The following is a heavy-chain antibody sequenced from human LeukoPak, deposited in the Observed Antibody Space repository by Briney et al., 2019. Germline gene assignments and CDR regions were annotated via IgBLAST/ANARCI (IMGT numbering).Heavy chain of an antibody. CDR2: ISVSCGST. V-gene: IGHV3-23*01. J-gene: IGHJ5*02. CDR1: GFTLSSYS. Sequence: PGGSLRLFCSASGFTLSSYSMSWVRQAPGKGLEGVSAISVSCGSTYYADSVNGRYTISRDNSQNTLYLQMNSLRAEDTAVYYCAKDLGAWGQGTLVTVSS. CDR3: AKDLGA. D-gene: IGHD3-16*01.